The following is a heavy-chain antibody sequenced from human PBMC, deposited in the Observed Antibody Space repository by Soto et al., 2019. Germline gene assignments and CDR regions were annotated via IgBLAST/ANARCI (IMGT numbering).Heavy chain of an antibody. V-gene: IGHV4-34*01. D-gene: IGHD6-13*01. J-gene: IGHJ6*02. CDR3: ARAPRIAAGYYYYYYGMGV. CDR1: GGSFSGYY. Sequence: SETLSLTCAVYGGSFSGYYWSWIRQPLGKGLEWIGEINHSGSTNYNPSLKSRVTISVDTSKNQFSLKLSSVTAADTAVYYCARAPRIAAGYYYYYYGMGVWGQGTTVTVSS. CDR2: INHSGST.